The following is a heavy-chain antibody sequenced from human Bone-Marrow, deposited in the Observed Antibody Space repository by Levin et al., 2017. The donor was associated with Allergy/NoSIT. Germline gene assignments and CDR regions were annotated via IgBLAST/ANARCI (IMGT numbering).Heavy chain of an antibody. CDR2: IYPGDSDS. Sequence: GASVKVSCEVSGYSFSNYWIGWLRQIPGKGLEWMGVIYPGDSDSRYSPSFRGQVTFSADKSVNTAYLQWSTLKASDTAMYFCARRSPEVGGTAGFDYWGQGTLVTVSS. CDR3: ARRSPEVGGTAGFDY. J-gene: IGHJ4*02. D-gene: IGHD6-19*01. CDR1: GYSFSNYW. V-gene: IGHV5-51*01.